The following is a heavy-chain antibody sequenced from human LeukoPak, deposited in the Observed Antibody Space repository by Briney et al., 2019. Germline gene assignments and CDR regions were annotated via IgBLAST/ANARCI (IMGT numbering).Heavy chain of an antibody. CDR3: ARDWGRYCSSTSCYPDY. D-gene: IGHD2-2*01. CDR2: INPSGGST. CDR1: GYTFTSYY. Sequence: ASVKVSCKASGYTFTSYYMHWVRQAPGQGLEWMGIINPSGGSTSYAQKFQGRVTMTRDTSTSTVYMELSSLRSEDTAVYYCARDWGRYCSSTSCYPDYWGQGTLVTVSS. J-gene: IGHJ4*02. V-gene: IGHV1-46*01.